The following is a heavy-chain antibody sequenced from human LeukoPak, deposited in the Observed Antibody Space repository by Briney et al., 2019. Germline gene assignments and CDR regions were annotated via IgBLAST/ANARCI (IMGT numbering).Heavy chain of an antibody. CDR3: ATVRGHYYYYMDV. CDR1: GGSISSYY. J-gene: IGHJ6*03. Sequence: SETLSLTCTVSGGSISSYYCSWIRQPPGKGLGWSGDIYYSGGTNYNPSLKSRVTISVDTSKNQFSLKLSSVTAADTAVYYCATVRGHYYYYMDVWGKGTTVTISS. CDR2: IYYSGGT. V-gene: IGHV4-59*01. D-gene: IGHD3-10*01.